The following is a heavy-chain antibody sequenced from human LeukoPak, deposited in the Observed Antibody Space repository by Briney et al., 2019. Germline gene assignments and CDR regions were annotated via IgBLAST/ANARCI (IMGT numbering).Heavy chain of an antibody. V-gene: IGHV3-66*01. Sequence: GGSLRLSCAASGFTVSSNYMSWVRQAPGKGLEWVSVIYSGGSTYYADSVKGRFTISRDNSKNTLYLQMNSLRAEDTAMYYCARDGIRGSPYYFDYWGQGTLVTVSS. D-gene: IGHD1-20*01. CDR1: GFTVSSNY. J-gene: IGHJ4*02. CDR3: ARDGIRGSPYYFDY. CDR2: IYSGGST.